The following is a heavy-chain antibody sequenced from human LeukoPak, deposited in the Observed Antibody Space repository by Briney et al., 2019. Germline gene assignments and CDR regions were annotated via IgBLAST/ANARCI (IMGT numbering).Heavy chain of an antibody. CDR3: AKFRPLLWFGELDAFDI. CDR2: ISGSGGST. J-gene: IGHJ3*02. Sequence: GGSLRLSCAASGFTFSSYAMSWVRQAPGKGLEWVSAISGSGGSTYYADSVKGRFTISRDNSKNTLYLQMNSLRAEDTAVYYCAKFRPLLWFGELDAFDIWGQGTMVTVSS. V-gene: IGHV3-23*01. CDR1: GFTFSSYA. D-gene: IGHD3-10*01.